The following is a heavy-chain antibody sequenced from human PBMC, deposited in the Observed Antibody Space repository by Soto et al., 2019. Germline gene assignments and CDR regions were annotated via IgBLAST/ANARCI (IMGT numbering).Heavy chain of an antibody. CDR3: AGYDYGDFPDAFDI. CDR2: ISSSSSYI. V-gene: IGHV3-21*01. D-gene: IGHD4-17*01. Sequence: GGSLRLSCAASGFTFSSYSMNWVRQAPGKGLEWVSSISSSSSYIYYADSVKGRFTISRDNAKNSLYLQMNSLRAEDTAVYYCAGYDYGDFPDAFDIWGQGTMVTVSS. J-gene: IGHJ3*02. CDR1: GFTFSSYS.